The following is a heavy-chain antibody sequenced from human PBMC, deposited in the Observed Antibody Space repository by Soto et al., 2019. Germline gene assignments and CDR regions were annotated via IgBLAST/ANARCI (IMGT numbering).Heavy chain of an antibody. J-gene: IGHJ4*02. Sequence: QVQLVESGGGVVQPGRSLRLSCAASGFTFSSYGMHWVRQAPGKGLEWVAVIWYEGSNKYYADSVKGRFTISRDNSKNRLYLQMNGLRAEDTAVYYCARASGYYYYSSGYESPRERHDFDYCGQGALVTVSS. D-gene: IGHD3-22*01. V-gene: IGHV3-33*01. CDR3: ARASGYYYYSSGYESPRERHDFDY. CDR1: GFTFSSYG. CDR2: IWYEGSNK.